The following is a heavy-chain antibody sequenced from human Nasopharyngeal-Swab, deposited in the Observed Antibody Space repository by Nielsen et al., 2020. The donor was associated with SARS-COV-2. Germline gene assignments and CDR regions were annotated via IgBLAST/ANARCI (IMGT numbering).Heavy chain of an antibody. Sequence: SQTLLLTCAVYGGSFSGYYWSWIRQPPGKGLEWIGEINHSGSTNYNPSLKSRVTISVDTSKNQFSLKLSSVTAADTAVYYCARGSLGSFSTVTRIYGMDVWGQGTTVTVSS. D-gene: IGHD4-17*01. CDR2: INHSGST. J-gene: IGHJ6*02. CDR3: ARGSLGSFSTVTRIYGMDV. V-gene: IGHV4-34*01. CDR1: GGSFSGYY.